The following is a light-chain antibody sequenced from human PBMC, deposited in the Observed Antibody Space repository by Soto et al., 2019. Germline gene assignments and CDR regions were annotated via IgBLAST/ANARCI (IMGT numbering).Light chain of an antibody. CDR1: QSVGTW. V-gene: IGKV1-5*01. J-gene: IGKJ1*01. CDR3: QHYRRNTWS. CDR2: GAS. Sequence: DIQMTQSPSTLSASVGGRVTITCRASQSVGTWVAWYQQKPGKAPKLLIYGASNLESGVPSRFSGSGSGTEFTLTITTLQPDDFATYFCQHYRRNTWSLGPGTEVDIK.